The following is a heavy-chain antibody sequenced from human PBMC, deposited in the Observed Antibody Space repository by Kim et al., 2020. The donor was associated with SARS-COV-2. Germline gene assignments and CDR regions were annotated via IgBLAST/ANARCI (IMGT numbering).Heavy chain of an antibody. V-gene: IGHV1-18*04. Sequence: ASVKVSCKASGYTFTSYGISWVRQAPGQGLEWMGWISAYNGNTNYAQKLQGGVTMTTDTSTSTAYMELRSLRSDDTAVYYCARGRMRYCSSTSCYVFWGQGTLVTVSS. CDR3: ARGRMRYCSSTSCYVF. CDR1: GYTFTSYG. D-gene: IGHD2-2*01. CDR2: ISAYNGNT. J-gene: IGHJ4*02.